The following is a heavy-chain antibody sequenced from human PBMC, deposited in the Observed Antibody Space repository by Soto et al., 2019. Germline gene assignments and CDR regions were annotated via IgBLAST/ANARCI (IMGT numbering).Heavy chain of an antibody. J-gene: IGHJ5*02. V-gene: IGHV1-46*01. D-gene: IGHD3-22*01. CDR3: ARDGVGVAKVVVIKGNWFDP. CDR2: INPSGGST. Sequence: QVQLVQSGAEVKKPGASVKVSCKASGYTFTSYYMHWVRQAPGQGLEWMGIINPSGGSTSYAQKFQGRVTMTRDTSTSTGYMELSSLRSEDTAVYYCARDGVGVAKVVVIKGNWFDPWGQGTLVTVSS. CDR1: GYTFTSYY.